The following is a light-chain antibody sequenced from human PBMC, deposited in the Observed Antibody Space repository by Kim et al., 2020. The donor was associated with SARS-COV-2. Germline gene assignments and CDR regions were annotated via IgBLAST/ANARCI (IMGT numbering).Light chain of an antibody. CDR3: NSRDSSGNHVV. J-gene: IGLJ2*01. V-gene: IGLV3-19*01. CDR1: SLRSYY. CDR2: GKN. Sequence: ALGQKVRTTCQGDSLRSYYASWYQQKPGQAPVLVIYGKNNRPSGIPDRFSGSSSGKTASLTITGAQAEDEADYYCNSRDSSGNHVVFGGGTQLTVL.